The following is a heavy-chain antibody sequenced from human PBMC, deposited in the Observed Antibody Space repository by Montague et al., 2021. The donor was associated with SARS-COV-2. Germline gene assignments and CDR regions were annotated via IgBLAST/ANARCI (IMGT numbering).Heavy chain of an antibody. CDR3: ARDRHWTNTYYDILTGYQYYYYGMDV. V-gene: IGHV3-66*01. Sequence: SLRLSCAASGFTVSSNYMSWVRQAPGKGLGWVSVIYSGGSTYYADSVKGRFTISRDNSKNTLYLQMNSLRAEDTAVYYCARDRHWTNTYYDILTGYQYYYYGMDVWGQGTTVTVSS. CDR1: GFTVSSNY. J-gene: IGHJ6*02. D-gene: IGHD3-9*01. CDR2: IYSGGST.